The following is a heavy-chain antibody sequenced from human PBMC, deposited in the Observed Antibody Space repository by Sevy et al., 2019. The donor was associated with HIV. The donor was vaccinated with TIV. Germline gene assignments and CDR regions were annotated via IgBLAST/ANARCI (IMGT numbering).Heavy chain of an antibody. J-gene: IGHJ4*02. CDR1: GGSISSGSYY. CDR2: IHYSGST. D-gene: IGHD1-26*01. V-gene: IGHV4-61*01. Sequence: SETLSLTWTVSGGSISSGSYYWSWIRQSPGKGLEWIGYIHYSGSTNYNPSLKSRVTISVDTSKNQFSLKLSSVTAADTAVYYCARDSGSYPYYFDYWVQGTLVTVSS. CDR3: ARDSGSYPYYFDY.